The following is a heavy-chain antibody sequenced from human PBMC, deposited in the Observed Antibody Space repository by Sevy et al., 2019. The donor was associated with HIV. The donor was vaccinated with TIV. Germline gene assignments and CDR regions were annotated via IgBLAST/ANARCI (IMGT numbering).Heavy chain of an antibody. CDR3: ARGGAFWSGYTDY. CDR2: INSNGVTT. Sequence: GSLRLSCAASGFTFSSYAMHWVRQAPGKGLECVAAINSNGVTTYYADSVKGRFTISRDNSKNTLYLQMGSLRAEDMAVYYCARGGAFWSGYTDYWGQGTLVTVSS. V-gene: IGHV3-64*02. J-gene: IGHJ4*02. D-gene: IGHD3-3*01. CDR1: GFTFSSYA.